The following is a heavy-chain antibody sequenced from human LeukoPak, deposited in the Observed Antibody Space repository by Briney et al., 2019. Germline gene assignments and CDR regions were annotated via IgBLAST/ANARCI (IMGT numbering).Heavy chain of an antibody. CDR3: ARGGNYYDSSGSSKLDY. D-gene: IGHD3-22*01. CDR1: GDSISSGGYY. J-gene: IGHJ4*02. CDR2: IYYSGST. V-gene: IGHV4-31*03. Sequence: PSETLSLTCTVSGDSISSGGYYWSWIRQHPGKGLEWIGYIYYSGSTYYNPSLKSRVTISVDTSKNQFSLKLSSVTAADTAVYYCARGGNYYDSSGSSKLDYWGQGTLVTVSS.